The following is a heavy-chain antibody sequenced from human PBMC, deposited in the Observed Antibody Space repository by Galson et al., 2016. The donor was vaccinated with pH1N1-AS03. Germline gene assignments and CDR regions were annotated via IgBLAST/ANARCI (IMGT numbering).Heavy chain of an antibody. Sequence: SLRLSCAASGFTFSNYIMNWVRQAPGKGLAWVSSISSSSSYIYSADSVKGRFAVSRDNANNLLFLQMNSLRAEDTAVYYCARASYFGSGSRAFDYWGQGTLVTVSS. CDR2: ISSSSSYI. V-gene: IGHV3-21*06. J-gene: IGHJ4*02. CDR3: ARASYFGSGSRAFDY. CDR1: GFTFSNYI. D-gene: IGHD3-10*01.